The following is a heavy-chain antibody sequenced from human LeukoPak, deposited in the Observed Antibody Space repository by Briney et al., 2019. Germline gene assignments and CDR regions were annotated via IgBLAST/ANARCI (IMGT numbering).Heavy chain of an antibody. D-gene: IGHD1-1*01. CDR1: GGSISSTTYY. V-gene: IGHV4-61*01. CDR2: IYYSGST. CDR3: ARDLKGLERAAFDI. Sequence: SETLSLTCIISGGSISSTTYYWGWIRQPPGKGLEWIGYIYYSGSTNYNPSLKSRVTISVDTSKNQFSLKLSSVTAADTAVYYCARDLKGLERAAFDIWGQGTMVTVSS. J-gene: IGHJ3*02.